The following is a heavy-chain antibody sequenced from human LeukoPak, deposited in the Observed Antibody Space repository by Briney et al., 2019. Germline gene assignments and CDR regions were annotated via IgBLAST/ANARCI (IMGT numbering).Heavy chain of an antibody. CDR3: ARGSSGYDRDAFDI. D-gene: IGHD5-12*01. V-gene: IGHV3-53*01. CDR1: GLTVSSYY. Sequence: GGSLRLSCAASGLTVSSYYMNWVRQAPGKGLEWVSVIYSDGSTYYADSVKGRFTISRDNSKNTLYPQMNSLRAEDTAVYYCARGSSGYDRDAFDIWGQGTMVTVSS. CDR2: IYSDGST. J-gene: IGHJ3*02.